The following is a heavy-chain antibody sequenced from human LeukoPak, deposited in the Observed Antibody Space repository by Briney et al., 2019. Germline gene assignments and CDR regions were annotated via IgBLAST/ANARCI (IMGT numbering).Heavy chain of an antibody. V-gene: IGHV3-74*01. CDR2: INSDGSYS. D-gene: IGHD3-22*01. CDR3: ARGRVSGYYPDDAFDI. CDR1: GFTFSSYW. J-gene: IGHJ3*02. Sequence: GGSLRLSCAASGFTFSSYWMHWVRHAPGKGLVWVSRINSDGSYSSYADSVKSRFTISRDNAKNTLYLQMNSLRAEDTAVYYCARGRVSGYYPDDAFDIWGQGTMVTVSS.